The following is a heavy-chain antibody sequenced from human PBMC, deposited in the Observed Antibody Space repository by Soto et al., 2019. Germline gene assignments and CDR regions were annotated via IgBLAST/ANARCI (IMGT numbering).Heavy chain of an antibody. D-gene: IGHD3-10*01. CDR3: ASTMVRGVTLPYYYYGMDV. V-gene: IGHV1-18*01. CDR1: GYTFTSYG. CDR2: ISAYNGNT. Sequence: GASVKVSCKASGYTFTSYGISWVRQAPGQGLEWMGWISAYNGNTNYAQKLQGRVTMTTDTSTSTAHMELRSLRSDDTAVYYCASTMVRGVTLPYYYYGMDVWGQGTTVTVSS. J-gene: IGHJ6*02.